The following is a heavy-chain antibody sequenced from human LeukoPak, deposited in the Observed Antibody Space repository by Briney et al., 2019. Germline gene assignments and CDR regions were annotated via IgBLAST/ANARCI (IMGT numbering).Heavy chain of an antibody. CDR3: AKADSGSSRDYFDY. D-gene: IGHD6-6*01. V-gene: IGHV3-9*03. Sequence: GGSLRLSCAASGFTFDDYAMHWVRQAPGKGLEWVAGISWNSDSIGYADSVKGRFTISRDNAKNSLYLQMNSLRPEDMALYYCAKADSGSSRDYFDYWGQGALVTVSS. J-gene: IGHJ4*02. CDR1: GFTFDDYA. CDR2: ISWNSDSI.